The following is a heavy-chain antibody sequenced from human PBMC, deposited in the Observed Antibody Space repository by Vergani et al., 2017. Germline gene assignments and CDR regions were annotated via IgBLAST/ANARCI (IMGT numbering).Heavy chain of an antibody. D-gene: IGHD5-24*01. V-gene: IGHV3-11*01. CDR1: GFTFSDYY. CDR3: ARDQSTATILQIYYYYGMDV. Sequence: QVQLVESGGGLVKPGGSLRLSCAVSGFTFSDYYMSWIRQAPGKGREWVSYISSSGSTIYYADSVKGRFTISRDNAKNSLYLQMNSLRAEDTAVYYCARDQSTATILQIYYYYGMDVWGQGTTVTVSS. CDR2: ISSSGSTI. J-gene: IGHJ6*02.